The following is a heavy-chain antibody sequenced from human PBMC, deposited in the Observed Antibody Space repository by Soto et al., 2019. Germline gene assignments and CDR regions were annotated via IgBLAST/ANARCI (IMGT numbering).Heavy chain of an antibody. CDR1: RGTFSSYA. D-gene: IGHD3-9*01. V-gene: IGHV1-69*13. CDR2: IIPIFGTA. CDR3: ARDQANRYFDWLLYPDYSYYGMDV. Sequence: SVKVSCKASRGTFSSYAISWVRQAPGQGLEWMGGIIPIFGTANYAQKFQGRVTITADESTSTASMELSSLRSEDTAVYYCARDQANRYFDWLLYPDYSYYGMDVWGQGTTVTVSS. J-gene: IGHJ6*02.